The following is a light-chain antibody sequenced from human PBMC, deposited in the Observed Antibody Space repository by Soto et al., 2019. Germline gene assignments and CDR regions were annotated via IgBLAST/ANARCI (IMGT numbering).Light chain of an antibody. CDR3: QQYNSFQGT. J-gene: IGKJ1*01. Sequence: DIQMTQSPSTLSASVGDRVTITCRASQSISSWLAWYQQKPGKTPKLLIYKASSLESGAPSRFSGSGSGTEFTLTISSLQPDDFATYYCQQYNSFQGTFGQGTKVEIK. CDR1: QSISSW. CDR2: KAS. V-gene: IGKV1-5*03.